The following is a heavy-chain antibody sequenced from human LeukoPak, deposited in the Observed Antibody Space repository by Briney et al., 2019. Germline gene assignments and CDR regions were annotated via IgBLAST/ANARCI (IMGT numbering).Heavy chain of an antibody. CDR3: ARLRDGYNMYYFDY. J-gene: IGHJ4*02. CDR1: GYSFTSYW. Sequence: TGESLKISCKASGYSFTSYWIGWVRQMPGKGLGWMGIIYPGDSDTRYSPSFRGQVTISADKSISTAYLQWSSLKASDTAMYYCARLRDGYNMYYFDYWGQGTLVTVSS. D-gene: IGHD5-24*01. V-gene: IGHV5-51*01. CDR2: IYPGDSDT.